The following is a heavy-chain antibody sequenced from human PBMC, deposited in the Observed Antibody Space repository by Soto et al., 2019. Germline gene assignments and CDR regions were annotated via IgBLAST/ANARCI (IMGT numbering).Heavy chain of an antibody. CDR2: ISYDGSNK. CDR1: GFTVSDHF. Sequence: PGGSLRLSCAASGFTVSDHFMSWVRQAPGKGLEWVAAISYDGSNKYHADSVKGRFTISRDNSKNTLYLQMNSLRVEDTAVYYCAKDIVRYTYGACDYWGQGALVTVSS. V-gene: IGHV3-30*18. CDR3: AKDIVRYTYGACDY. D-gene: IGHD2-21*01. J-gene: IGHJ4*02.